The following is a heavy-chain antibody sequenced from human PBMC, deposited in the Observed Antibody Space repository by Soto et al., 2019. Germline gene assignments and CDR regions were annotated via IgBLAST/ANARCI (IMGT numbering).Heavy chain of an antibody. D-gene: IGHD3-10*01. CDR2: IYYSGST. CDR1: GGSISSSSYY. CDR3: ARHIRITMVRGVIITWDY. Sequence: ETLSLTCTVSGGSISSSSYYWGWIRQPPGKGLEWIGSIYYSGSTYYNPSLKSRVTISVDTSKNQFSLKLSSVTAADTAVYYCARHIRITMVRGVIITWDYWGQGTLVTVSS. V-gene: IGHV4-39*01. J-gene: IGHJ4*02.